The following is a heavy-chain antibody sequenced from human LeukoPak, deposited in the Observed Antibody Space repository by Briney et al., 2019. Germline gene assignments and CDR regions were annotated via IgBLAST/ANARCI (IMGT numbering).Heavy chain of an antibody. CDR3: ARDNLEASWGSPGDY. V-gene: IGHV1-2*02. CDR2: INPNSGGT. CDR1: GHTFTGYY. J-gene: IGHJ4*02. Sequence: ASVKVSCKASGHTFTGYYLHWERQAPGQGLEWMGWINPNSGGTNYAQKFQGKVTLTRDTSMSTAYMEISRLTSDDTAVYYCARDNLEASWGSPGDYWGQGTLVTVSS. D-gene: IGHD2-2*01.